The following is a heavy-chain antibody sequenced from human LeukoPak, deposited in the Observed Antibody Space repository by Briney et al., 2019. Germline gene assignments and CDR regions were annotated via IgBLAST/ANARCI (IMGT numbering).Heavy chain of an antibody. CDR2: ISYDGSNE. CDR3: AKARGAVAGNYGY. Sequence: GGSLRLSCAASRFTFSSYVMHWVRQAPGKGLEWVAIISYDGSNEYYADSVKGRFTISRDNSKNTLYLQMNSLRAADTAVYYCAKARGAVAGNYGYWGQGTLVTVSS. CDR1: RFTFSSYV. D-gene: IGHD6-19*01. V-gene: IGHV3-30*04. J-gene: IGHJ4*02.